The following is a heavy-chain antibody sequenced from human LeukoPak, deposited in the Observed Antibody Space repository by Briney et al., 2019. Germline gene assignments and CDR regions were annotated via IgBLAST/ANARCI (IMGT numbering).Heavy chain of an antibody. V-gene: IGHV4-59*12. CDR3: AREEGRDSGWFDY. CDR2: IYYSGST. Sequence: SETLSLTCTVSGGSISSYYWSWIRQPPGKGLEWIGYIYYSGSTNYNPSLKSRVTISVDTSKNQFSLKLSSVTAADTAVYYCAREEGRDSGWFDYWGQGTLVTVSS. D-gene: IGHD6-19*01. CDR1: GGSISSYY. J-gene: IGHJ4*02.